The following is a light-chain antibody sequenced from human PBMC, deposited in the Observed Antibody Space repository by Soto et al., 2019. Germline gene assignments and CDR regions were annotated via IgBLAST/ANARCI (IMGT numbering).Light chain of an antibody. CDR1: LTVYAK. J-gene: IGKJ1*01. CDR3: QQYSVWPT. CDR2: GAS. V-gene: IGKV3-15*01. Sequence: VVLTQSPATLSVSPGERVTLSCRASLTVYAKLAWYQQKPGQAPRLLIYGASTRETGIPARFSGSGSGTDFTLTISSLESEDSGIYYCQQYSVWPTFGQGTRVEIK.